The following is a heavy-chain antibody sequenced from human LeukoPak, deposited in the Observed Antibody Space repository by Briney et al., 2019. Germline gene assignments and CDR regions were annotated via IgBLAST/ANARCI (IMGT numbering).Heavy chain of an antibody. J-gene: IGHJ5*02. CDR2: IYNTGSA. Sequence: SETLSLTCNVSGASISSHYWNWIRQPAGKGLEWIGRIYNTGSANYNPSLKSRVIMSLDTSRNQISLKLTSVTAADTAVYYCARDVFFRAHNWFDPWGQGTLVTVSS. V-gene: IGHV4-4*07. CDR3: ARDVFFRAHNWFDP. D-gene: IGHD2/OR15-2a*01. CDR1: GASISSHY.